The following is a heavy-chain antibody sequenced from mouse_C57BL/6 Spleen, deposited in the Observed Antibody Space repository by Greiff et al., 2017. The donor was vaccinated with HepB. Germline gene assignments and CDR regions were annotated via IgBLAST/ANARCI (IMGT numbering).Heavy chain of an antibody. J-gene: IGHJ3*01. V-gene: IGHV1-39*01. CDR2: INPNYGTT. Sequence: EVKLQESGPELVKPGASVKISCKASGYSFTDYNMNWVKQSNGKSLEWIGVINPNYGTTSYNQKFKGKATLTVDQSSSTAYMQLNSLTSEDSAVYYGARGYDEGAWFAYWGQGTLVTVSA. CDR3: ARGYDEGAWFAY. CDR1: GYSFTDYN. D-gene: IGHD2-2*01.